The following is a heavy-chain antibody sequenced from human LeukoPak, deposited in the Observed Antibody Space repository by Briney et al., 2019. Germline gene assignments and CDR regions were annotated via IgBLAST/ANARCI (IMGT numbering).Heavy chain of an antibody. V-gene: IGHV3-23*01. Sequence: PPGGSLRLSCAASGFTFSSYAMSWVRQAPGKGLEWVSAISGSGGSTYYADSVKGRFTISRDNSKNTLYLQMNSLRAEDTAVYYCAKPSPLYDSSGYYYEDQDYWGQGTLVTVSS. CDR1: GFTFSSYA. CDR2: ISGSGGST. J-gene: IGHJ4*02. D-gene: IGHD3-22*01. CDR3: AKPSPLYDSSGYYYEDQDY.